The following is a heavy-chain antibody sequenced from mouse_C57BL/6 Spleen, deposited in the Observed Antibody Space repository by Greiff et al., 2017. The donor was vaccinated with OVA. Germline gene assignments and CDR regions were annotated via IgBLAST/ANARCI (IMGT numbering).Heavy chain of an antibody. Sequence: EVQVVESGGGLVKPGGSLKLSCAASGFTFSDYGMHWVRQAPEKGLEWVAYISSGSSTIYYADTVKGRFTISRDNAKNTLFLQMTSLRSEDTAMYYCARQGNYVGWFAYWGQGTLVTVSA. CDR3: ARQGNYVGWFAY. V-gene: IGHV5-17*01. CDR2: ISSGSSTI. D-gene: IGHD2-1*01. J-gene: IGHJ3*01. CDR1: GFTFSDYG.